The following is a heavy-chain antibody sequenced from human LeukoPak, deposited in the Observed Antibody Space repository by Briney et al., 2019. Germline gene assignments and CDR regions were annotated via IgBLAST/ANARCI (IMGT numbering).Heavy chain of an antibody. V-gene: IGHV3-7*01. J-gene: IGHJ4*02. D-gene: IGHD2-15*01. CDR1: GFTFSTYW. Sequence: GGSLRLSCVASGFTFSTYWMNWVRQAPGKGLERVGTISPDGSDKYYVDSVKGRFTISRDNAKTSLYLQINSLRADDTALYFCARGIVVVVGASDHFDYWGQRTLITVSS. CDR2: ISPDGSDK. CDR3: ARGIVVVVGASDHFDY.